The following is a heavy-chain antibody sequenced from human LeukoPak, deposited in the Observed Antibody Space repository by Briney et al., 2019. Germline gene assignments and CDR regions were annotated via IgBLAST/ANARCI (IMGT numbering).Heavy chain of an antibody. D-gene: IGHD3/OR15-3a*01. Sequence: GGSLRLSCAASGFTLSSYSMNWVRQAPGKGLEWISSISSTSSYKYYADSVKGRFPISRDNAKNSLYLQMNSLRADDTAVYYCARDPWTSDYWGQGTLVTVSS. V-gene: IGHV3-21*01. CDR3: ARDPWTSDY. J-gene: IGHJ4*02. CDR2: ISSTSSYK. CDR1: GFTLSSYS.